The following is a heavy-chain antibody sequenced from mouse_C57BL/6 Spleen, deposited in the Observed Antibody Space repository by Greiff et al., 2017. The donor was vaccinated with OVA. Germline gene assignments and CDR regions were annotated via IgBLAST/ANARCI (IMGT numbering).Heavy chain of an antibody. CDR3: ARGGGEPYWYFDV. J-gene: IGHJ1*03. Sequence: VQLQQSGAELARPGASVKLSCKASGYTFTSYGISWVKQRTGQGLEWIGEIYPRSGNTYYNEKFKGKATLTADKSSSTAYMELRSLPSEASAVYFCARGGGEPYWYFDVWGTGTTVTVSS. CDR2: IYPRSGNT. V-gene: IGHV1-81*01. CDR1: GYTFTSYG.